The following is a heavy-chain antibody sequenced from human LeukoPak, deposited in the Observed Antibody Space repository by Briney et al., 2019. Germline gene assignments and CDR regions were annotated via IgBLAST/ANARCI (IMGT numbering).Heavy chain of an antibody. CDR1: GFTFSSYS. J-gene: IGHJ4*02. CDR3: ARERYSGYDNDKWLFDY. CDR2: ISSSSSTI. Sequence: GGSLRLSCAASGFTFSSYSMNWVRQAPGKGLEWVSYISSSSSTIYYADSVKGRFTISRDNAKNSLYLQMNSLRDEDTAVYYCARERYSGYDNDKWLFDYWGQGTLVTVSS. V-gene: IGHV3-48*02. D-gene: IGHD5-12*01.